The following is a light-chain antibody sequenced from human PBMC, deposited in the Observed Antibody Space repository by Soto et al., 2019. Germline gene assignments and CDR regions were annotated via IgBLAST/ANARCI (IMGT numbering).Light chain of an antibody. CDR1: QSVSSSY. CDR2: GAS. Sequence: PGERATLSCRASQSVSSSYLAWYQQKPGQAPRLLIYGASSRATDIPDRITGSGSGTDFTLTISRLEPEDFAVYYCQQYGSSGTFGQGTKVEIK. J-gene: IGKJ1*01. V-gene: IGKV3-20*01. CDR3: QQYGSSGT.